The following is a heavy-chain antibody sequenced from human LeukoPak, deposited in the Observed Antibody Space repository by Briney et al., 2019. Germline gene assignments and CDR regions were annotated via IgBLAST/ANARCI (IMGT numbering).Heavy chain of an antibody. J-gene: IGHJ4*02. Sequence: PGGSLRLSCAASGFTFRSYGMHWVRQAPGKGLEWVSTISYDGSNKYYADSVKGRFTISRDSSKNTVYLQMNSLRVEDTAVYYCARDGGMTTGDYWGQGTLVTVSS. D-gene: IGHD4-11*01. CDR2: ISYDGSNK. CDR3: ARDGGMTTGDY. CDR1: GFTFRSYG. V-gene: IGHV3-30*03.